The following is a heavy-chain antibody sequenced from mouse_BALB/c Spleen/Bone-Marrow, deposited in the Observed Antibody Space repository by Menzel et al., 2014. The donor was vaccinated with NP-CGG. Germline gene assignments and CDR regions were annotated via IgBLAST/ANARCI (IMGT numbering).Heavy chain of an antibody. CDR2: IHYSGGT. CDR1: GYSITSGYS. D-gene: IGHD1-2*01. Sequence: VQLKESGPALVKPSQSLSLTCTVTGYSITSGYSWHWIRQFPGNTLEWMGYIHYSGGTNYNPFLKNRISITRDTSKNQFFLQLNSVTTEDTATYYCARWNGYYAMDYWGQGTSGTVSS. V-gene: IGHV3-1*02. CDR3: ARWNGYYAMDY. J-gene: IGHJ4*01.